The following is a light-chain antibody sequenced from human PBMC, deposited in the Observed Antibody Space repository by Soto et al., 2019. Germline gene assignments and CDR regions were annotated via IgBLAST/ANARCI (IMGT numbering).Light chain of an antibody. CDR3: HQYNSLPT. CDR2: GAS. J-gene: IGKJ4*01. Sequence: EIIMTQSPATLSVSPGEGATLSCRTSHSISTNLAWYQHKRGQSPRLLVYGASTRATGVPARFSGSGSGAEFTLSISSLQSEDFAVYYCHQYNSLPTFGGGTKVEIK. V-gene: IGKV3-15*01. CDR1: HSISTN.